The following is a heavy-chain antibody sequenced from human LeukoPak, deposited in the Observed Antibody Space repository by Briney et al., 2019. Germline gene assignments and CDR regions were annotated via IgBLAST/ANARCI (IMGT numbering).Heavy chain of an antibody. V-gene: IGHV1-2*02. J-gene: IGHJ4*02. CDR2: INPNSGGT. CDR3: ARVGAAADFY. Sequence: GASVKVSCKXSGYTFTGNYMHWVRQAPRQGLEWMGWINPNSGGTNYAQKFQGRVTMTRDTSISTAYMELSRLRSDDTAVYYCARVGAAADFYWGQGTLVTVSS. D-gene: IGHD6-13*01. CDR1: GYTFTGNY.